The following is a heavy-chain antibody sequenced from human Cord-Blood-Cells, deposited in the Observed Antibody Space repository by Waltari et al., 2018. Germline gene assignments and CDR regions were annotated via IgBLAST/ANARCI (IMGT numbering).Heavy chain of an antibody. J-gene: IGHJ6*02. CDR1: GFTFTSSA. V-gene: IGHV1-58*01. CDR2: VVVGDGKT. CDR3: AADPRTTDVSLGMDV. Sequence: QMQLVQSGPEVKKPGTSVTVSCKASGFTFTSSAVQWVRQARGQRLEWIGWVVVGDGKTNSTQKFQERVTIPRDMSTSPAYMELSSLISEESAVYYCAADPRTTDVSLGMDVCGQGTTVTVSS. D-gene: IGHD1-1*01.